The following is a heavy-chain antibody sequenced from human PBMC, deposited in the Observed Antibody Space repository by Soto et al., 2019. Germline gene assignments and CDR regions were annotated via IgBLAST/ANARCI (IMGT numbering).Heavy chain of an antibody. J-gene: IGHJ4*02. Sequence: QVQLVQSGAEVKKPGASVKVSCKDSGNTFTSYDINWVRQATGHGLEWMGWINPNSGNIGYAQKFQGRVTMTRDTARRTAYMEVRRLRSDDTAVYYCARGRASGSYYLLDYWGQGTLVTVAS. CDR1: GNTFTSYD. V-gene: IGHV1-8*01. CDR2: INPNSGNI. D-gene: IGHD3-10*01. CDR3: ARGRASGSYYLLDY.